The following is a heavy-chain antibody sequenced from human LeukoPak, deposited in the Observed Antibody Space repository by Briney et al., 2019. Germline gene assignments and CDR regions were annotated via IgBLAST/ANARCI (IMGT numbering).Heavy chain of an antibody. CDR3: ARLDAAYCGGACFNYWYFDL. V-gene: IGHV3-53*01. D-gene: IGHD2-21*02. CDR1: GFSVSTNY. CDR2: IYSGAGT. J-gene: IGHJ2*01. Sequence: GGSLRLSCAASGFSVSTNYMSWVRQAPGKGLEWVSVIYSGAGTYYADSVKGRFTISRHNSKNTVYLQMNSLRAEDTAVYYCARLDAAYCGGACFNYWYFDLWGRGTLVTVSS.